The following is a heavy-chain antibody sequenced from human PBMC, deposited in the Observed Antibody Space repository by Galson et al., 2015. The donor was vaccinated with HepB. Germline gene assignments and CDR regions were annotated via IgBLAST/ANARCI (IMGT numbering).Heavy chain of an antibody. D-gene: IGHD5-12*01. Sequence: CAISGDSVSSNSAAWNWIRQSPSRGLEWRGRTYYRSKWYNEYAVSVKSRTTINPDTSKNQFSLQLNSVTPEDTAVYYCARGEVATYYYGMDVWGQGTTVTVSS. CDR1: GDSVSSNSAA. CDR3: ARGEVATYYYGMDV. V-gene: IGHV6-1*01. J-gene: IGHJ6*02. CDR2: TYYRSKWYN.